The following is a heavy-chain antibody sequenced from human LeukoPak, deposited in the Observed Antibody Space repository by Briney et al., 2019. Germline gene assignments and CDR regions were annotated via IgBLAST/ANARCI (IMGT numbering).Heavy chain of an antibody. Sequence: SETLSLTCAVYGGSFSGYYSSWIRQPPGKGLEWIGEINHSGSTNYNPSLKSRVTISVDTSKNQFSLKLSSVTAADTAVYYCARDPGIVGATGDYWGQGTLVTVSS. CDR3: ARDPGIVGATGDY. CDR1: GGSFSGYY. CDR2: INHSGST. V-gene: IGHV4-34*01. D-gene: IGHD1-26*01. J-gene: IGHJ4*02.